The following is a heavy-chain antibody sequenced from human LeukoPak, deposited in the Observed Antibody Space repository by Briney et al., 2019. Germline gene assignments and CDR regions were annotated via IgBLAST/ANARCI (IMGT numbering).Heavy chain of an antibody. CDR3: ARGGDLWFGDQGRFDP. CDR1: GGTFSSYA. CDR2: IIPILGIA. D-gene: IGHD3-10*01. J-gene: IGHJ5*02. V-gene: IGHV1-69*04. Sequence: ASVKVSCKASGGTFSSYAISWVRQAPGQGLEWMGRIIPILGIANYAQKFQGRVTITADKSTSTAYMELSSLRSEDTAVYYCARGGDLWFGDQGRFDPWGQGTLVTVSS.